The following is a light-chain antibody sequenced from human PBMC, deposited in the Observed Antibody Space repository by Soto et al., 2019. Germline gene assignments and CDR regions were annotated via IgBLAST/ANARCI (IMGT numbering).Light chain of an antibody. J-gene: IGKJ4*01. CDR1: QGISSA. CDR3: QQFNNYPLT. Sequence: AIQLTQYPSSLSAYVGNRVTITCRASQGISSALAWYQQKPGKAPKLLIYDASSLESGVPSRFSGSGSGTDFTLTISSLQPEDFATYYCQQFNNYPLTFAGGSKVDIK. CDR2: DAS. V-gene: IGKV1D-13*01.